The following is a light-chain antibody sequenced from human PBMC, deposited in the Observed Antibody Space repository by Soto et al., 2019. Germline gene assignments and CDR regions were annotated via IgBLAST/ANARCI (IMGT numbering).Light chain of an antibody. J-gene: IGLJ1*01. CDR3: SSYTSSDTLV. CDR1: SSDLGGYNY. CDR2: EVS. Sequence: QSVLTQPASVSGSPGQSITVSCTGTSSDLGGYNYVSWYQHHPGKAPKLMIYEVSNRPSGVSNRFSGSKSGNTASLTISGLQADDEAEYYCSSYTSSDTLVFGTGTKVTVL. V-gene: IGLV2-14*01.